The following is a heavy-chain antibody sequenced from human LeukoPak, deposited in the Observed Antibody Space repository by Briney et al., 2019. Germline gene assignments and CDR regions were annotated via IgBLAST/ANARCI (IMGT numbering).Heavy chain of an antibody. CDR3: AREEAAAGFDY. CDR1: GFTFSDYY. J-gene: IGHJ4*02. Sequence: GGSLRLSCAASGFTFSDYYMSWIRQAPGKGLEWVSYISSSGSTIYYAVSVKGRFTISRDNAKHSLYLQMNSLRAEDTAVYYCAREEAAAGFDYWGQGTLVTVSS. D-gene: IGHD6-13*01. V-gene: IGHV3-11*01. CDR2: ISSSGSTI.